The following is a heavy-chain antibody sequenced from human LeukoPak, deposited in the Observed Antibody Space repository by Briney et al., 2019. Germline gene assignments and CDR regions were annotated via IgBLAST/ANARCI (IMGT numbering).Heavy chain of an antibody. CDR1: GGSISSSSYY. CDR2: IYYSGST. Sequence: SSETLSLTCTVSGGSISSSSYYWGWIRQPPGKGLEWIGSIYYSGSTNYNPSLKGRVTISVDTSKNQFSLKLSSVTAADTAVYYCASGGWLYFDYWGQGTLVTVSS. J-gene: IGHJ4*02. D-gene: IGHD6-19*01. V-gene: IGHV4-39*07. CDR3: ASGGWLYFDY.